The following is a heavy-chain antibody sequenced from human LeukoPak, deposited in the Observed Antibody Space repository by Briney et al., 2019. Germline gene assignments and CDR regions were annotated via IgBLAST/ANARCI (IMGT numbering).Heavy chain of an antibody. Sequence: GGSLRLSCVASGFSFSNYAMSWVRQAPGKGLEWVSVLSGRGRNTNYADSVKGRFTTSTDISKNRLFLQMNSLRADDTAVYYCAKSIMGTAGLLDFWGQGTLVTVSS. D-gene: IGHD5-18*01. CDR3: AKSIMGTAGLLDF. V-gene: IGHV3-23*01. CDR2: LSGRGRNT. CDR1: GFSFSNYA. J-gene: IGHJ4*02.